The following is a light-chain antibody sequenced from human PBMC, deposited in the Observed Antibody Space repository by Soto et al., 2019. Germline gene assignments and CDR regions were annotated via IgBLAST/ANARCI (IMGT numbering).Light chain of an antibody. Sequence: DIPMTQSPSTLSASVGDRVTITCRASQSISTWLAWYQQKPGKAPKLLIYKASSLESGVPSRFSGSGSETDCTITISSLQPDDFATYYCQQYKTYPLTFGGGTTVGIK. CDR3: QQYKTYPLT. V-gene: IGKV1-5*03. CDR1: QSISTW. J-gene: IGKJ4*01. CDR2: KAS.